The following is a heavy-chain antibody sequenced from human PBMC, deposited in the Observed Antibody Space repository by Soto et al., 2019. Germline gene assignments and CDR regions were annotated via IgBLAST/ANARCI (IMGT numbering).Heavy chain of an antibody. J-gene: IGHJ4*02. D-gene: IGHD3-3*01. V-gene: IGHV4-34*01. CDR2: INHSGST. CDR1: AGCFSGYY. Sequence: PXGTLSLSCACYAGCFSGYYWSWNRQPPGKGLEWIGEINHSGSTNYNPSLNSRVTISVDTAKNQFSLKLSSVTAADTAVYYCARSGFTIFGVAKYYFDYWGQGTLVTVSS. CDR3: ARSGFTIFGVAKYYFDY.